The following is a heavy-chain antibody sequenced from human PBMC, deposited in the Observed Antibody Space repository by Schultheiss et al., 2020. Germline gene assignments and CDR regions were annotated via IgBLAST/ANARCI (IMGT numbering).Heavy chain of an antibody. CDR1: GFTFSSYA. V-gene: IGHV3-73*01. CDR2: IRSKANSYAT. Sequence: GGSLRLSCAASGFTFSSYAMSWVRQASGKGLEWVGRIRSKANSYATAYAASVKGRFTISRDDSKNTAYLQMNSLKTEDTAVYYCTRHVVGATAYFDYWGQGTLVTVSS. J-gene: IGHJ4*02. D-gene: IGHD1-26*01. CDR3: TRHVVGATAYFDY.